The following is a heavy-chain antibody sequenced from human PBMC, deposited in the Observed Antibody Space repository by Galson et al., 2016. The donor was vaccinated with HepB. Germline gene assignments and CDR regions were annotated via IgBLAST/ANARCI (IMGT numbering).Heavy chain of an antibody. V-gene: IGHV4-59*01. D-gene: IGHD3-3*02. Sequence: SETLSLTCTVSGGSISPYYWSWIRQTPGLGLQYIGYAYHTGSTHYNPSLKSRVTLSVDTSKNQFSLKLSSVTAADTAIYYCARVTIFGIIEGFDPWGQGILVTVSS. CDR1: GGSISPYY. CDR3: ARVTIFGIIEGFDP. CDR2: AYHTGST. J-gene: IGHJ5*02.